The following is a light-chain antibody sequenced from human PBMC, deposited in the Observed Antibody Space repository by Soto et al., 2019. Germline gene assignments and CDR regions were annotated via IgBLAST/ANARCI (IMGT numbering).Light chain of an antibody. CDR3: QQYQNLWT. CDR1: QSVSSSY. Sequence: EIVLTQSPGTLSLSPGERATLSCRASQSVSSSYLVWYQQKPGQAPRLLIYGASSRATGIPDRFSGSGSGTEFTLTISGLQSEDFALYYCQQYQNLWTFGQGTKVDIK. J-gene: IGKJ1*01. CDR2: GAS. V-gene: IGKV3-20*01.